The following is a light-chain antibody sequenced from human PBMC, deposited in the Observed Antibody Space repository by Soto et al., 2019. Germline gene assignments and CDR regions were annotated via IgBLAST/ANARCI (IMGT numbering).Light chain of an antibody. CDR2: KVS. J-gene: IGKJ1*01. CDR3: MQGTYGWT. CDR1: ESLVSIYGNTY. V-gene: IGKV2-30*01. Sequence: DVVVTQSPLSLPVTLGQPASISCRSSESLVSIYGNTYSSWLQQRPGQSPSRLIYKVSNRDSGVPDRFSGSGSGTDFTLKISRVEAEDVGVYYCMQGTYGWTFGQGTKVEIK.